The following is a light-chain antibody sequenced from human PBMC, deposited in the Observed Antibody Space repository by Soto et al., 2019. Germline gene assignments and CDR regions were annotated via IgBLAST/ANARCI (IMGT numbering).Light chain of an antibody. CDR1: QSVSSN. J-gene: IGKJ2*01. CDR2: GAS. Sequence: EIVMTQSPATPSVSPGERATLSCRASQSVSSNLAWYQQKPGQAPRLLIYGASTRATGIPARFSGSGSGTEFTLTISSLQSEDFAVYYCQQYSNWPPLYTFGQGTKLEIK. CDR3: QQYSNWPPLYT. V-gene: IGKV3-15*01.